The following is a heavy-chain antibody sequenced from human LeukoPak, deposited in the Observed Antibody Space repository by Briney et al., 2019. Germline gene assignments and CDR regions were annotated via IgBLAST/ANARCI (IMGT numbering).Heavy chain of an antibody. D-gene: IGHD4-23*01. CDR2: IRWDDDK. V-gene: IGHV2-70*11. Sequence: SGPTLVNPTQTLTLTCTFSGFSLSTSGMCVSWIRQPPGKALEWLARIRWDDDKSYSTPLKTRLTISKDTSKNQVVLTMTNMDPVDTATYYCARNSGGNNFDYWGQGTLVTVSS. CDR1: GFSLSTSGMC. CDR3: ARNSGGNNFDY. J-gene: IGHJ4*02.